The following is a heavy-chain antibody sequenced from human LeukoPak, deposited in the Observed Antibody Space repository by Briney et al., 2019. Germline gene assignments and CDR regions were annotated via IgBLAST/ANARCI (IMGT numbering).Heavy chain of an antibody. CDR2: ITSSSGYI. CDR1: GFTFSSYA. CDR3: ARDAGSNGAFDY. Sequence: GGSLRLSCAASGFTFSSYAMSWVRQAPGKGLEWVSSITSSSGYIYYADSVKGRFTISRDNAKNSLYLQMNSLRADDTAVYSCARDAGSNGAFDYWGPGTLVTVSS. D-gene: IGHD1-26*01. V-gene: IGHV3-21*01. J-gene: IGHJ4*02.